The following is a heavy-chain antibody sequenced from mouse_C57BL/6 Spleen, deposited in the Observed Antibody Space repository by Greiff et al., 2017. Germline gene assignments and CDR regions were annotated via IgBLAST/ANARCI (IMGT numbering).Heavy chain of an antibody. CDR2: INPSTGGT. V-gene: IGHV1-42*01. J-gene: IGHJ4*01. CDR3: ALTDAMDY. D-gene: IGHD1-1*01. Sequence: VQLKESGPELVKPGASVKISCKASGYSFTGYYMNWVKQSPEKSLEWIGEINPSTGGTTYNQKFKAKATLTVDKSSSTAYMQLKSLTSEDSAVYYCALTDAMDYGGQGTSGTVSS. CDR1: GYSFTGYY.